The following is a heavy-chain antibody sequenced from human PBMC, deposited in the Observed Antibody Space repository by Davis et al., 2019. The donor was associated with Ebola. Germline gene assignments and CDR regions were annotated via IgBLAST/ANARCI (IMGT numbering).Heavy chain of an antibody. J-gene: IGHJ4*02. CDR3: AREYKAVAGYYFDY. CDR1: GGSISSYY. Sequence: PSETLSLSCTVSGGSISSYYWSWIRQPPGKGLEWIGYIYYSGSTNYNPSLKSRVTISVDTSKNQFSLKLSSVTAADTAVYYCAREYKAVAGYYFDYWGQGTLVTVSS. CDR2: IYYSGST. D-gene: IGHD6-19*01. V-gene: IGHV4-59*01.